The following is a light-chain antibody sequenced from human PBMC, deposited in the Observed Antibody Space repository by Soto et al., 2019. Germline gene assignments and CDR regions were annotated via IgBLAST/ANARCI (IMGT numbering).Light chain of an antibody. V-gene: IGLV2-18*02. Sequence: QSVLTQPASVSGSPGQSITISCTGTSSDIGRYNLVSWYQQPPGTAPKLIIYEVNNRPSGVPDRFSGSKSGNTASLTISGLQAEDEADYYCNSFTTSSTYVFATGTKVTV. CDR2: EVN. J-gene: IGLJ1*01. CDR1: SSDIGRYNL. CDR3: NSFTTSSTYV.